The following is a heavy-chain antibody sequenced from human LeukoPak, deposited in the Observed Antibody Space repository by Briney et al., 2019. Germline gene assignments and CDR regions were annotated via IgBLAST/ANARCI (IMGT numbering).Heavy chain of an antibody. CDR2: ISGSGDRT. D-gene: IGHD3-3*01. J-gene: IGHJ4*02. Sequence: PGGSLRLSCAASGFTFSSYGMSWVRQAPGKGLEWVSAISGSGDRTYYADSVKGRFTISRDNSKKTLYLQMTALSAEDTAVFFCAKGRDFLCGRDYFDYWGQGILVTVSS. V-gene: IGHV3-23*01. CDR3: AKGRDFLCGRDYFDY. CDR1: GFTFSSYG.